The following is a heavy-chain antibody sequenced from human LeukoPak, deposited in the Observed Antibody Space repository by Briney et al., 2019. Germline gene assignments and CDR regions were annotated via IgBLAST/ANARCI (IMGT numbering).Heavy chain of an antibody. CDR1: GYTFTGYY. D-gene: IGHD1-26*01. J-gene: IGHJ4*02. Sequence: VASVKVSCKASGYTFTGYYMHWVRQAPGQGLEWMGRINPNSGGTNYAQKFQGRVTMTRDTSISTAYMELSRLRSDDTAVYYCARYITVGATYQHFDYWGQGTLVTASS. CDR3: ARYITVGATYQHFDY. CDR2: INPNSGGT. V-gene: IGHV1-2*06.